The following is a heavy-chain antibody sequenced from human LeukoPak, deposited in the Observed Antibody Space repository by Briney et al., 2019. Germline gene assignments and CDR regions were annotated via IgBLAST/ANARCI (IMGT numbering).Heavy chain of an antibody. V-gene: IGHV4-38-2*02. CDR3: ARESHTYYYDSSGYFNAFDI. D-gene: IGHD3-22*01. CDR1: GYSISSGYY. Sequence: SETLSLTCTVSGYSISSGYYRGWIRQPPGKGLEWIGSIYHSGSTYYNPSLKSRVTISVDTSKNQFSLKLSSVTAADTAVYYCARESHTYYYDSSGYFNAFDIWGQGTMVTVSS. CDR2: IYHSGST. J-gene: IGHJ3*02.